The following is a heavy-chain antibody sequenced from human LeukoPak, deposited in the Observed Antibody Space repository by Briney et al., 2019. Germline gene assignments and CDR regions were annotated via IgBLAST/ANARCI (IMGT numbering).Heavy chain of an antibody. CDR2: ISSSSSYI. V-gene: IGHV3-21*01. D-gene: IGHD1-1*01. CDR1: GFTLSSYW. Sequence: PGGSLRLSCAASGFTLSSYWMSWVRQAPGKGLEWVSSISSSSSYIYYADSVKGRFTISRDNAKNSLYLQMNSLRAEDTAVYYCARDSAGHDGFDYWGQGTLVTVSS. CDR3: ARDSAGHDGFDY. J-gene: IGHJ4*02.